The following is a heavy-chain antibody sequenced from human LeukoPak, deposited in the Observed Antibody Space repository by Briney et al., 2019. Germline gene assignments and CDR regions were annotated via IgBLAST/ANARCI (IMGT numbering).Heavy chain of an antibody. Sequence: GGSLKLSCAASGFTFSGSAMHWVRQASGKGLEWVGRIRSKANSYATAYAASVKGRFTISRDDSKNTAYLQMNSLKAEDTAVYYCARSNFKDTAMGEFDYWGQGTLVTVSS. V-gene: IGHV3-73*01. D-gene: IGHD5-18*01. CDR1: GFTFSGSA. CDR3: ARSNFKDTAMGEFDY. CDR2: IRSKANSYAT. J-gene: IGHJ4*02.